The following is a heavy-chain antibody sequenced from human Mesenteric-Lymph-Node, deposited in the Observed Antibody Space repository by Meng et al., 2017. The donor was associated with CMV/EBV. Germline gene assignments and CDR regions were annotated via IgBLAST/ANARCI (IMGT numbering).Heavy chain of an antibody. Sequence: GESLKISCKDSGYRFTSYWIGWVRQMPGKGLEWMGIIYPGDSDTRYSPSFQGQVTISADKSITTAYLQWSSLKASDTAMYYCARPDYDSSGYPSYFDYWGQGTLVTVSS. J-gene: IGHJ4*02. CDR3: ARPDYDSSGYPSYFDY. CDR2: IYPGDSDT. CDR1: GYRFTSYW. D-gene: IGHD3-22*01. V-gene: IGHV5-51*01.